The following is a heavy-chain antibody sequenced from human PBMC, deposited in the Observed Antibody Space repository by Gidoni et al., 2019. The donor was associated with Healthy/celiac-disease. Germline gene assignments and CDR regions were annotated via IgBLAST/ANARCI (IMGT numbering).Heavy chain of an antibody. CDR1: GFTFSSYE. CDR3: AREDNWNPFYGMDV. V-gene: IGHV3-48*03. Sequence: EVQLVESGGGLVQPGGSLRLSCAASGFTFSSYEMNWVRQAPGKGLELVSYISSSGSTIYYADSVKSRFTISRDNAKNSLYLQMNSLRAEDTAVYYCAREDNWNPFYGMDVWGQGTTVTVSS. J-gene: IGHJ6*02. D-gene: IGHD1-20*01. CDR2: ISSSGSTI.